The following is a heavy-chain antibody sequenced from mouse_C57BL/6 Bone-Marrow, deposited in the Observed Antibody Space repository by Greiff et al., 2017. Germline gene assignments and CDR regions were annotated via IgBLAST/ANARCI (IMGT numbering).Heavy chain of an antibody. J-gene: IGHJ2*01. CDR1: GFTFSSYG. Sequence: EVMLVEPGGELVKPGGSLKLSCAASGFTFSSYGMSWVRQTPDKRLEWVATISSGGSYTYYPDSVKGRVTISRDNAKNTLYLQMSSLKSEDSAMYCCARHGAGDCFDYWGQGTTLTVSS. CDR2: ISSGGSYT. V-gene: IGHV5-6*02. CDR3: ARHGAGDCFDY.